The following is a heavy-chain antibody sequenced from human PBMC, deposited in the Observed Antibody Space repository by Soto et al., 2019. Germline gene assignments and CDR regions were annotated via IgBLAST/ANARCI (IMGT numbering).Heavy chain of an antibody. V-gene: IGHV4-31*03. D-gene: IGHD2-2*02. CDR2: IYYSGRT. Sequence: SETLSLTCTVSGDSISTGGYYWSWLRQHPGKGLEWIGYIYYSGRTYYNPSLKSRFTISVDTSKNQFSLKLSSVTAADTAVYYCARTRLDIVVVPAAIEFDPWGQGTLVTVSS. CDR1: GDSISTGGYY. CDR3: ARTRLDIVVVPAAIEFDP. J-gene: IGHJ5*02.